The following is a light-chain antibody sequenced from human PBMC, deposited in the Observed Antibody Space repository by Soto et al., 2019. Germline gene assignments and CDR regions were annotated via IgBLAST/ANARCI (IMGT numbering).Light chain of an antibody. J-gene: IGKJ3*01. CDR2: AAS. CDR3: QQSYSTLT. V-gene: IGKV1-39*01. CDR1: QTISDY. Sequence: DIQMTQSPSSLSASVGDRVTITCRTSQTISDYLNWYQHKPGKAPKLLISAASSLQSGVPSRFSGSGSGTDFNRTISSLQPEDFATYYCQQSYSTLTFGPGTKVDIK.